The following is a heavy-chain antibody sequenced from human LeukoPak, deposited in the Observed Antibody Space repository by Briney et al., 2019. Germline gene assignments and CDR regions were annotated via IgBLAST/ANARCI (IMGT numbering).Heavy chain of an antibody. D-gene: IGHD2-2*01. CDR1: GYSFTSYW. Sequence: GESLKISCKGSGYSFTSYWIGWVRQMPGKGLEWMGIIYPGDSDTRYTPSFQGQVTFSADKSISTAYLQWSSLKASDTAMYYCARQVVVVPAARVGVDYYYMDVWGKGTTVTVSS. CDR3: ARQVVVVPAARVGVDYYYMDV. V-gene: IGHV5-51*01. J-gene: IGHJ6*03. CDR2: IYPGDSDT.